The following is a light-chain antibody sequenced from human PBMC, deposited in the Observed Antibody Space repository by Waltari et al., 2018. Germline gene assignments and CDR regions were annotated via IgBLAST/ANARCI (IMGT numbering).Light chain of an antibody. CDR2: DAS. V-gene: IGLV2-11*01. J-gene: IGLJ1*01. CDR1: SSAVGAFNY. Sequence: QSALTQPRSVSGSPGQSVTTSYTGTSSAVGAFNYVAWYQQYPGKAPKFMIYDASNRPSGVPDRFSGSKSGTTASLTISGLQPEDEADYYCCSYGTSPLYVFGTGTKVTVL. CDR3: CSYGTSPLYV.